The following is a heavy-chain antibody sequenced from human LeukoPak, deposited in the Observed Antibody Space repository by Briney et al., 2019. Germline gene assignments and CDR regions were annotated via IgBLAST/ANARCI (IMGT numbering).Heavy chain of an antibody. V-gene: IGHV3-48*01. Sequence: EGSLRLSCAASGFTFSSYGMSWVRQAPGKGLEWVSYISSSSNTIYYADSVKGRFTISRDNAKNSLYLQMNNLRAEDTAVYYCARRLDYWGQGTLVTVSS. CDR2: ISSSSNTI. CDR3: ARRLDY. J-gene: IGHJ4*02. CDR1: GFTFSSYG.